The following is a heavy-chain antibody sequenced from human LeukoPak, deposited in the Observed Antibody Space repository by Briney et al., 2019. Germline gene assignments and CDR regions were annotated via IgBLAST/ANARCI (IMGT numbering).Heavy chain of an antibody. CDR3: AKGTYDFWSGPVDY. CDR2: ISANIGSI. J-gene: IGHJ4*02. D-gene: IGHD3-3*01. CDR1: GFTFDDYA. V-gene: IGHV3-9*03. Sequence: GGSLTLSCAASGFTFDDYAMHWVRQAPGEGLGWVSGISANIGSIGYADAVKGRFTISRDNAKNTLYLQMNSLRAEDMALYYCAKGTYDFWSGPVDYWGQGTLVTVSS.